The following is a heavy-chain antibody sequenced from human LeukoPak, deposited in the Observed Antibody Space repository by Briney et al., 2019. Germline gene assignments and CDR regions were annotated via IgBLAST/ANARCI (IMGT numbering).Heavy chain of an antibody. V-gene: IGHV3-33*01. D-gene: IGHD2-21*02. CDR2: IWHDGSHK. CDR1: GFTFSSYG. CDR3: ARDLGGCGDRFCSYYFDH. J-gene: IGHJ4*02. Sequence: PGGSLRLSCGASGFTFSSYGMNWLRQAPGKGLEWVAVIWHDGSHKYYADSAKGRFTISRDNSKNTVSLQMDSLRVEDTALYYCARDLGGCGDRFCSYYFDHWGQGIQVTVSS.